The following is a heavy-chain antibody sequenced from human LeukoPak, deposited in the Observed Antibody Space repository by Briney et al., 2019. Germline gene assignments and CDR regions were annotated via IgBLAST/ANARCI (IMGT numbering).Heavy chain of an antibody. CDR1: GGSLSSYY. CDR3: ARTGSTVTMLYPFDH. CDR2: IYYSGST. D-gene: IGHD4-17*01. V-gene: IGHV4-59*01. Sequence: PSETLSLTCTVSGGSLSSYYWSWIRQPPGKRLEWIGHIYYSGSTNYNPSLKSRVSISVDTSKNQFSLKLSSVTAADTAVYYCARTGSTVTMLYPFDHWGQGTLVTVSS. J-gene: IGHJ4*02.